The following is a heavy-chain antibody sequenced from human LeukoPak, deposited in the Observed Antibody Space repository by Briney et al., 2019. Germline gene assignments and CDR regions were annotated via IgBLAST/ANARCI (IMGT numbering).Heavy chain of an antibody. V-gene: IGHV3-30*02. Sequence: PGGSLRLSYAASGFTFSNYAMHWVRQAPGKGLEWVAFIWYEGSNKNYADSVKGRFTISRDNSKNTLYLQMNSLRPEDTAVYYCAKDYLKIGRFGELGYWGQGTLVTVSS. CDR3: AKDYLKIGRFGELGY. CDR1: GFTFSNYA. J-gene: IGHJ4*02. CDR2: IWYEGSNK. D-gene: IGHD3-10*01.